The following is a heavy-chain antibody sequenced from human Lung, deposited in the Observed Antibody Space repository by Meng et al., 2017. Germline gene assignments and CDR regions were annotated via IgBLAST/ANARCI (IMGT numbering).Heavy chain of an antibody. Sequence: QLQLQESGPGPVEPSGTLSLTCACYGGSNSSSNWWSWVGQPPGKGVEWIGEIYHSGSTNYNPSLKSRVTISVDKSKTQFSLKLSSVTAADTAVYYCARGSITMVRGVSVFDPWGQGTLVTVSS. CDR2: IYHSGST. CDR3: ARGSITMVRGVSVFDP. CDR1: GGSNSSSNW. D-gene: IGHD3-10*01. J-gene: IGHJ5*02. V-gene: IGHV4-4*02.